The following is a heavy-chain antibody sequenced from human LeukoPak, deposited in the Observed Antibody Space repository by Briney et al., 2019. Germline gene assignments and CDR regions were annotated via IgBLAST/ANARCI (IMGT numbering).Heavy chain of an antibody. V-gene: IGHV3-23*01. Sequence: GGSLRPSCVASGLSFGNSAMRWVRQAPGKGLEWVSAISGSGDIIYYADSVKGRFTISRDNSKNTLFLQMSSLRAEDTALYYCAKAVGYSFGYYFDYWGQGTLLTVSS. CDR1: GLSFGNSA. CDR3: AKAVGYSFGYYFDY. J-gene: IGHJ4*02. D-gene: IGHD5-18*01. CDR2: ISGSGDII.